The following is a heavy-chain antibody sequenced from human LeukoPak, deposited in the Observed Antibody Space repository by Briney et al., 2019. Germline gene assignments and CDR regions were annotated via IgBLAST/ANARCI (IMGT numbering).Heavy chain of an antibody. CDR3: AKLIGSSSEIG. CDR1: GFTFSDSA. CDR2: LSGSGTST. D-gene: IGHD6-6*01. V-gene: IGHV3-23*01. J-gene: IGHJ4*02. Sequence: GGSLRLSCAASGFTFSDSAMSWVRQAPGKGLEWVSSLSGSGTSTYYADSVKGRFTISRDSSRNTMYLQMNSLRAEDAAVYYCAKLIGSSSEIGWGQGTLVTVSS.